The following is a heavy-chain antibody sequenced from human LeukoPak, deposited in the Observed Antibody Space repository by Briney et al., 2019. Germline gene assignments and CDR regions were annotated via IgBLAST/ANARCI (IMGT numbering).Heavy chain of an antibody. CDR3: ARGSGSFSGGFDY. V-gene: IGHV3-30*03. CDR2: ISNDGNNK. Sequence: GGSLRLSCAASGFTFSHYAMHWVRQAPGKGLEWVALISNDGNNKYYADSVKGQFTISRDSSKNTLYLQLNSLRAEDTAVYYCARGSGSFSGGFDYWGQGTLVTVSS. CDR1: GFTFSHYA. J-gene: IGHJ4*02. D-gene: IGHD1-26*01.